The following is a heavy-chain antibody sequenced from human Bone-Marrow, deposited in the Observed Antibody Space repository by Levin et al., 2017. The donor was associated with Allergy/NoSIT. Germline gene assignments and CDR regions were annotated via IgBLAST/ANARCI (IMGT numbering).Heavy chain of an antibody. D-gene: IGHD2-15*01. V-gene: IGHV3-7*01. J-gene: IGHJ4*02. CDR2: IKQDGSEK. CDR1: GFTFSSYW. Sequence: GESLKISCAASGFTFSSYWMSWVRQAPGKGLEWVANIKQDGSEKHYVDSVKGRFTISRDNAKNSLYLQMNSLRAEDTAVYYCAGYKSVDVVVVAATSPDYFDYWGQGTLVTVSS. CDR3: AGYKSVDVVVVAATSPDYFDY.